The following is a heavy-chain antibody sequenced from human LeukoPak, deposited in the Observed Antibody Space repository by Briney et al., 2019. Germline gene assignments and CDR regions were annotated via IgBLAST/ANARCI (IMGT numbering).Heavy chain of an antibody. J-gene: IGHJ4*02. Sequence: PSETLSLTXAVYGGSFSGYYWSWIRQPPGKGLEWIGEINHSGSTNYNPSLKSRVTISVDTSKNQFSLKLSSVTAADTAVYYCASNRKRAYCSSTSCYSRFDYWGQGTLVTVSS. CDR1: GGSFSGYY. V-gene: IGHV4-34*01. D-gene: IGHD2-2*01. CDR3: ASNRKRAYCSSTSCYSRFDY. CDR2: INHSGST.